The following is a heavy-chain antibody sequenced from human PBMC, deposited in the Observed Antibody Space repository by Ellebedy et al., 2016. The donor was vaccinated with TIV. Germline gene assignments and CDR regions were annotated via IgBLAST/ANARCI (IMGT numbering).Heavy chain of an antibody. V-gene: IGHV1-3*01. J-gene: IGHJ4*02. CDR1: GYTFSSYA. CDR3: ARETTVTRTFDY. D-gene: IGHD4-17*01. Sequence: AASVKVSCKASGYTFSSYAMHWVRQAPGQRLEWMGWINAGNGNTKYSQKFQGRVTITRDTSASTAYMELSSLRSEDTAVYYCARETTVTRTFDYWGQGTLVIVSS. CDR2: INAGNGNT.